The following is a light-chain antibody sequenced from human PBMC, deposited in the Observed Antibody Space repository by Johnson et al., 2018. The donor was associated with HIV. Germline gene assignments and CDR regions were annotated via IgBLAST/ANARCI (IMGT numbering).Light chain of an antibody. CDR1: SSNIGNNY. J-gene: IGLJ1*01. V-gene: IGLV1-51*01. CDR3: GTWDSSLSAGRNCV. Sequence: QSVLTQPPSVSAAPGQTVTISCSGSSSNIGNNYVSWYQQLPGTVPKLLIYDNNKRPSGIPDRFSGSKSGTSATLGITGLQTGDEADYYCGTWDSSLSAGRNCVFGTGTKVTVL. CDR2: DNN.